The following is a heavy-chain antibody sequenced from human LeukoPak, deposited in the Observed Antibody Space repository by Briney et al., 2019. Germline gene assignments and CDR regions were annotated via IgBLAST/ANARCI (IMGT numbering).Heavy chain of an antibody. CDR1: GFTFSSYG. CDR3: AKDLNLQWTLDY. V-gene: IGHV3-30*18. D-gene: IGHD4-11*01. Sequence: GRSLRLSCAASGFTFSSYGMHWVRQAPGKGLEWVAVIPYDGSNKYYADSVKGRFTISRDNSKNTLYLQMNSLRAEDTAVYYCAKDLNLQWTLDYWGQGTLVTVSS. CDR2: IPYDGSNK. J-gene: IGHJ4*02.